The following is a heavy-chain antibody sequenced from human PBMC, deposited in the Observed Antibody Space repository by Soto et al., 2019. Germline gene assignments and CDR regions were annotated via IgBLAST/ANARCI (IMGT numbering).Heavy chain of an antibody. J-gene: IGHJ5*02. D-gene: IGHD2-15*01. CDR2: ISAYNGNT. V-gene: IGHV1-18*01. Sequence: QVQLVQSGAEVKKPGASVKVSCKASGYTFTSYGISWVRQAPGQGLEWMGWISAYNGNTNYAQKLQGRVTMTTDRPISTAYMGVRSLRSDDTAVYYCSRGFWRYWSGGSCLNWFDPWGQGTLVTVSS. CDR1: GYTFTSYG. CDR3: SRGFWRYWSGGSCLNWFDP.